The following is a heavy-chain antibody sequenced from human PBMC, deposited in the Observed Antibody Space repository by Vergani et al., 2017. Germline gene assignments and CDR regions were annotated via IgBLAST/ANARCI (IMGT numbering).Heavy chain of an antibody. J-gene: IGHJ4*02. CDR3: ASKRGSCRAAYDHSYDF. CDR1: GDSVISTDYH. CDR2: MDYSGST. Sequence: QVQLQESGPGLVKPSETLSLTCTVSGDSVISTDYHWGWIRQPPGKGLEWIGSMDYSGSTSDNPSLESRISISFETPKNQYSLRLTSLTAADTAVYYCASKRGSCRAAYDHSYDFWGPGTLVGVSS. D-gene: IGHD2-15*01. V-gene: IGHV4-39*01.